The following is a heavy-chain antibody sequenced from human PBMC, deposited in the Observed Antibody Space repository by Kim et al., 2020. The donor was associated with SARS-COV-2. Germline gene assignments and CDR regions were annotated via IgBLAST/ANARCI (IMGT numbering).Heavy chain of an antibody. CDR3: ARSRPRLGRSTCFDY. Sequence: DTVKSRFTISRDNAKNSLYLQMNSLRAEDTAVYYCARSRPRLGRSTCFDYWGQGTLVTVSS. V-gene: IGHV3-48*03. D-gene: IGHD6-13*01. J-gene: IGHJ4*02.